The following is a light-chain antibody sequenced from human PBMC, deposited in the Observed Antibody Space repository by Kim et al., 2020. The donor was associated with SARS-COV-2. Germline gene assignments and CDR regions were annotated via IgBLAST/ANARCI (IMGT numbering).Light chain of an antibody. CDR3: SSFSGSSALL. J-gene: IGLJ3*02. Sequence: QSALTQPASVSGSPGQSITISCTGTGSDVGGYSFVYWHQQYPGKAPKLMISDVSYRPSGVSNRFSGSKSGNTASLTISALQAEDEADYYCSSFSGSSALLFGGGTQLTVL. CDR2: DVS. V-gene: IGLV2-14*03. CDR1: GSDVGGYSF.